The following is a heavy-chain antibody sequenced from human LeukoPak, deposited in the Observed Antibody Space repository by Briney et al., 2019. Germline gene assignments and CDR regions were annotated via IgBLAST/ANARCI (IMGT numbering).Heavy chain of an antibody. V-gene: IGHV4-59*08. Sequence: SETLSLTCTVSGGSITTYYWSWIRQPAGKRLEWLGYINQSGSTTYNPSLKSRLTMSVDTSKNQISLNLISLTAADTAVYYCARLPGIAAVWGQGTLVTVSS. CDR3: ARLPGIAAV. D-gene: IGHD6-13*01. CDR2: INQSGST. J-gene: IGHJ4*02. CDR1: GGSITTYY.